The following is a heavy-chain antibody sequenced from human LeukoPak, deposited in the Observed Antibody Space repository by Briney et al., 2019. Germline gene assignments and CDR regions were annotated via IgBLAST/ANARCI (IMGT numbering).Heavy chain of an antibody. D-gene: IGHD1-1*01. CDR1: GYTFSSYY. CDR3: ARDPEMEMAFDI. V-gene: IGHV1-46*01. Sequence: ASVKVSCKASGYTFSSYYLHWVRQAPGQGLEWMGVINPSGGTTTYAQKFQGSVTMTRDTSTSTVYMEVSSLRSEDTAMYYCARDPEMEMAFDIWGQGTMVTVSS. J-gene: IGHJ3*02. CDR2: INPSGGTT.